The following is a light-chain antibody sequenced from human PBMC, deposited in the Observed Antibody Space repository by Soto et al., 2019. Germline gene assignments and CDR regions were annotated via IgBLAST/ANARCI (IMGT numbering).Light chain of an antibody. CDR3: QQYDDLFT. Sequence: DIQMTQSPSSLSASVGDRVGISCQASQDIRHHLNWYQHRPGKAPRLLIYDASNLRTGVPTRFSGSGSGTDFTFIITNLEPEDFGTYYCQQYDDLFTFGPGTKVDLK. J-gene: IGKJ3*01. CDR1: QDIRHH. CDR2: DAS. V-gene: IGKV1-33*01.